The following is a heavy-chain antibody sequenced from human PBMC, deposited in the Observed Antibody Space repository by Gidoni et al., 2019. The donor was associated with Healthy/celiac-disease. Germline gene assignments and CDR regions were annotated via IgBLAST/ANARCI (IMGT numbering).Heavy chain of an antibody. Sequence: AQLVQSGAEVKQPGASVKVTCTASGHTFTGYYMHWVRQAPGQGLGWMGWINPNSGGTNYAQKFQGRVTMTRDTSISTAYMELSRLRSDDTAVYYCARNLEWLLLDYYYYGMDVWGQGTTVTVSS. J-gene: IGHJ6*02. CDR3: ARNLEWLLLDYYYYGMDV. D-gene: IGHD3-3*01. CDR1: GHTFTGYY. CDR2: INPNSGGT. V-gene: IGHV1-2*02.